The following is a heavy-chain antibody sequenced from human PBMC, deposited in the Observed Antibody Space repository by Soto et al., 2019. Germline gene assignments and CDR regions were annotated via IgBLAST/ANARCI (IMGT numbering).Heavy chain of an antibody. CDR3: ARVNPGYSYVNY. CDR2: INSDGSTT. J-gene: IGHJ4*02. Sequence: EVQLVESGGGLVQPGGSLRLSCAASGFTFSSYWMLWVRQAPGKGLVWVSRINSDGSTTSYADSVKGRFTISRDNAKNTLYLPMNSLRAEDTAVYYCARVNPGYSYVNYWGQGTLATVSS. D-gene: IGHD5-18*01. CDR1: GFTFSSYW. V-gene: IGHV3-74*01.